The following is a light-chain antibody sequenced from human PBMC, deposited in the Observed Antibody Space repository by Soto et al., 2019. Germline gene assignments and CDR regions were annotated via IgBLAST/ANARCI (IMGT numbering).Light chain of an antibody. CDR3: MQSVQFPRT. V-gene: IGKV2D-29*02. Sequence: DIVMTQSPLSLPVTPGEPASISCRSSQSLLHSIGYNYLDWYLQKPGQSPQLLIFEVSNHFSGVSDRFSGSGSGTDFTLKISRVEAEDVGVYYCMQSVQFPRTFGGGTKVDIK. CDR2: EVS. J-gene: IGKJ4*01. CDR1: QSLLHSIGYNY.